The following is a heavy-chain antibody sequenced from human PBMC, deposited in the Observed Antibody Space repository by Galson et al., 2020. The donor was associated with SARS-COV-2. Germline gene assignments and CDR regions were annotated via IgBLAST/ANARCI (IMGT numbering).Heavy chain of an antibody. V-gene: IGHV4-34*01. J-gene: IGHJ4*02. D-gene: IGHD6-13*01. CDR1: GGSFSGYY. CDR2: INNSGSI. Sequence: SETLSLTCAVYGGSFSGYYWSWIRQPPGKGLEWIGEINNSGSIKYNPSLKSRVSISMDTSKNQFSLKLNTLTAADTAVYYCARQYISSWRPKYYVDQWGQGTQVTVSS. CDR3: ARQYISSWRPKYYVDQ.